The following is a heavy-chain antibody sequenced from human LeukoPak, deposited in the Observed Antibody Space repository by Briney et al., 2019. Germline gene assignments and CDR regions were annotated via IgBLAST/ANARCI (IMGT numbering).Heavy chain of an antibody. CDR3: AKDSDYSYMDV. D-gene: IGHD4-11*01. Sequence: GGSLRLSCAASGFTFDDYAMHWVRQAPGKGLEWVSGISWNSGSIGYADSVKGRFTISRDNAKNSLYLQMNSLRAEDTAVYYCAKDSDYSYMDVWGKGTTVTVSS. J-gene: IGHJ6*03. CDR1: GFTFDDYA. CDR2: ISWNSGSI. V-gene: IGHV3-9*01.